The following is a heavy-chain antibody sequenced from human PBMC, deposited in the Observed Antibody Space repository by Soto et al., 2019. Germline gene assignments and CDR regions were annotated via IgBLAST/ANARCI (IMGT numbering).Heavy chain of an antibody. Sequence: EVQLLESGGGLVQPGGSLRLSCAASGFTFSSYAMSWVRQAPGKGLEWVSAISGSGGSTYYADSVKGRFTISRDNYQNTLYLQMNSVSAADTALHYCANPPYSGSYYWGQGNLVTVSS. CDR2: ISGSGGST. CDR3: ANPPYSGSYY. CDR1: GFTFSSYA. J-gene: IGHJ4*02. V-gene: IGHV3-23*01. D-gene: IGHD1-26*01.